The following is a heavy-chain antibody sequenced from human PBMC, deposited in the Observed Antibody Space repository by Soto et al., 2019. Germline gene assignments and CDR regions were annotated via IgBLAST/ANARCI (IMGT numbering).Heavy chain of an antibody. J-gene: IGHJ6*02. CDR2: IVVGSGNT. Sequence: QMQLVQSGPEVKKPGTSVKVSCKASGFTFTSSAVQWVRQARGQRLEWIGWIVVGSGNTNYAQKFQERVTITRDMSTSTAYMELSSLRSEDTAVYYCAADYPKLRFLEWLPSYYGMDVWGQGTTVTVSS. CDR3: AADYPKLRFLEWLPSYYGMDV. CDR1: GFTFTSSA. V-gene: IGHV1-58*01. D-gene: IGHD3-3*01.